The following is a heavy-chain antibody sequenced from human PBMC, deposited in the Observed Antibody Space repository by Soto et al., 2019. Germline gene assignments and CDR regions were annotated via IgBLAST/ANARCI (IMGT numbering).Heavy chain of an antibody. V-gene: IGHV5-10-1*01. CDR3: ASGRYCSGGSCSRDDYGMDV. CDR1: GYSFTSYW. Sequence: GESLKISCKGSGYSFTSYWISWVRQMPGKGLEWMGRIDPSDSYTNYSPSFQGHVTISADKSISTAYLQWSSLKASDTAMYYCASGRYCSGGSCSRDDYGMDVWGQGTTVTVSS. J-gene: IGHJ6*02. CDR2: IDPSDSYT. D-gene: IGHD2-15*01.